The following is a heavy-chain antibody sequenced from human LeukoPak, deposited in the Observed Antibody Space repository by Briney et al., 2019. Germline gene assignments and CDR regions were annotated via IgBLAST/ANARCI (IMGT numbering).Heavy chain of an antibody. CDR2: IRSKAYGGTT. D-gene: IGHD4-17*01. J-gene: IGHJ4*02. CDR1: GFTFGDYA. Sequence: GGSLRLSCTASGFTFGDYAMSWVRQAPGKGLEWVGFIRSKAYGGTTEYAASVKGRFTISRDDSKSIAYLQMNSLKTEDTAVYYCTRVFDYGDYEDWGQGTLVTVSS. V-gene: IGHV3-49*04. CDR3: TRVFDYGDYED.